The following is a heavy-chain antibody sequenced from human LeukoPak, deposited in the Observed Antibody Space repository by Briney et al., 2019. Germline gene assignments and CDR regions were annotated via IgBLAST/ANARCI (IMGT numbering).Heavy chain of an antibody. CDR3: AKDLGVDY. D-gene: IGHD3-16*01. V-gene: IGHV3-30*02. J-gene: IGHJ4*02. Sequence: GGSLRLSCAAPGFTFSSYGMHWVRQAPGKGLEWVAFIRYDGSNKYYADSVKGRFTISRDNSKNTLYLQMNSLRAEDTAVYYCAKDLGVDYWGQGTLVTVSS. CDR2: IRYDGSNK. CDR1: GFTFSSYG.